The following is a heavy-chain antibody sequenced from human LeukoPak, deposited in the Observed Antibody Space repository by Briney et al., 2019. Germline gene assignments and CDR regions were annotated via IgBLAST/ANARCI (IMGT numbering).Heavy chain of an antibody. J-gene: IGHJ4*02. V-gene: IGHV3-30*04. CDR3: ARGSTYNIPEEY. Sequence: GGSLRLSCAASGFTFSSYAMHWVRQAPGKGLEWVAVISYDGSNKYYADSVKGRFTISRDNSKNTLYLQMNSLRAEDTAVYYCARGSTYNIPEEYWGQGTLVTVSS. D-gene: IGHD1-14*01. CDR1: GFTFSSYA. CDR2: ISYDGSNK.